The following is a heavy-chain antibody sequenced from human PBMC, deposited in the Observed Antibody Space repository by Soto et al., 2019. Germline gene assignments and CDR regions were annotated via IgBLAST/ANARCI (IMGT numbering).Heavy chain of an antibody. Sequence: ETLSLTCTVSGGSISSSSYYWGRIRQPPGKGLEWIGSIYYSGSTNYNPSLKSRVTISVDTSKNQFSLKLSSVTAADTAVYYCARVTTVTTRRNWFDPWGQGTLVTVSS. CDR3: ARVTTVTTRRNWFDP. CDR2: IYYSGST. CDR1: GGSISSSSYY. J-gene: IGHJ5*02. D-gene: IGHD4-17*01. V-gene: IGHV4-39*07.